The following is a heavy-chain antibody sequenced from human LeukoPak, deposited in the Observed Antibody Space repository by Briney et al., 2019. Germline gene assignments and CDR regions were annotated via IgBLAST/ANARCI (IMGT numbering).Heavy chain of an antibody. CDR2: IYYSGST. CDR1: GGSVSSGSYY. D-gene: IGHD5-24*01. J-gene: IGHJ4*02. V-gene: IGHV4-61*01. CDR3: AREQDGYYFDY. Sequence: SETLSLTCTVSGGSVSSGSYYWSWIRQPPGKGLEWIGYIYYSGSTNYNPSLKSRVTISVDTSKNQFSLKLSSVTAADTAVYYCAREQDGYYFDYWGQGTLVTVSS.